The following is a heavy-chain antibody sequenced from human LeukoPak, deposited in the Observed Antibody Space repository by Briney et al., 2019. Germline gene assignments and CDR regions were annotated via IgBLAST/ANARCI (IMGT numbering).Heavy chain of an antibody. CDR2: ISGTSVHI. V-gene: IGHV3-21*01. J-gene: IGHJ4*02. Sequence: GSLRLSCSASGFIFSTSSMKWVRQAPGKALEWVSAISGTSVHIYYADSVKGRFTISRDNVKESLYLHMNSLRAEDTAVYYCASGTIVGARGADNWGQGTLVTVSS. CDR1: GFIFSTSS. CDR3: ASGTIVGARGADN. D-gene: IGHD1-26*01.